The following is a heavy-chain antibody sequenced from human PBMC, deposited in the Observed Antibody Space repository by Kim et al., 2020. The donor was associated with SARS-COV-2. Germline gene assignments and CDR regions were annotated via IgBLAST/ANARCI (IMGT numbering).Heavy chain of an antibody. V-gene: IGHV3-64D*09. CDR2: ISSNGGST. Sequence: GGSLRLSCSASGFTFSSYAMHWVRQAPGKGLEYVSGISSNGGSTYYADSVKGRFTISRDNSKNTLSLQMSSLRAEDTAVFYCVKVSGRSGSYLTSPFDYWGQGTLVTVSS. CDR1: GFTFSSYA. D-gene: IGHD1-26*01. CDR3: VKVSGRSGSYLTSPFDY. J-gene: IGHJ4*02.